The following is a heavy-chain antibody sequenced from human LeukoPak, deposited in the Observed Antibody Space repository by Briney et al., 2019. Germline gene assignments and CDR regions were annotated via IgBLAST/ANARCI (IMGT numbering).Heavy chain of an antibody. J-gene: IGHJ4*02. CDR2: IIPIFGTA. CDR3: ARGPNYCDSRDSDY. D-gene: IGHD3-22*01. V-gene: IGHV1-69*13. Sequence: GASVKDSCKASGGTFISCAISWVRQAPGQGLEWMGGIIPIFGTANYAQKFQGRVTITAGESTSTAYMELSSLRSEDTAVYYCARGPNYCDSRDSDYWGQGTLVTVSS. CDR1: GGTFISCA.